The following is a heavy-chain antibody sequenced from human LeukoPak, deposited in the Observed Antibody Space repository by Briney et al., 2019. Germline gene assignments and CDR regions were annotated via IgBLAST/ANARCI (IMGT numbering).Heavy chain of an antibody. CDR2: ISFGGSAN. Sequence: GGSLRLSCAASGFTFSSYGMHWVRQAPGKGLEWVAVISFGGSANYYADSVKGRFTISRDNSENTLYLQMNSLRAEDTAVYYCAKDPYSGYDYGYFDYWGQGTLVTVSS. D-gene: IGHD5-12*01. J-gene: IGHJ4*02. CDR1: GFTFSSYG. V-gene: IGHV3-30*18. CDR3: AKDPYSGYDYGYFDY.